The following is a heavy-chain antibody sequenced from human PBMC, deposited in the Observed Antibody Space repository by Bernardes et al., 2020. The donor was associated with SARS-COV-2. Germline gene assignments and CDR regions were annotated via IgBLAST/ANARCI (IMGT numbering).Heavy chain of an antibody. CDR3: VRDNSGFDF. V-gene: IGHV1-46*01. Sequence: ASVKVSCKTSGYTFATFYMHWVRQAPGQGLEWVAMIYPTDGSTNYAQKFQGRVTMTMDTSTATVYMELTSLRHEDTALYYCVRDNSGFDFWGQGTLVTVSS. CDR2: IYPTDGST. D-gene: IGHD1-1*01. J-gene: IGHJ4*02. CDR1: GYTFATFY.